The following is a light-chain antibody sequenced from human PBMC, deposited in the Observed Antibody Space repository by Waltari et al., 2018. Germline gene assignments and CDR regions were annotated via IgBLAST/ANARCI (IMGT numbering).Light chain of an antibody. J-gene: IGLJ3*02. CDR2: KAN. CDR3: ALYMGSGIWV. V-gene: IGLV8-61*01. CDR1: SGSLSTTSY. Sequence: QTVVTQEPSLSVSPGGTVTLTCALSSGSLSTTSYATWSQQTPGQARRTLVDKANARSSGVPDRFSGSILGNTASLTITGAQADDEADYYCALYMGSGIWVFGGGTRLTVL.